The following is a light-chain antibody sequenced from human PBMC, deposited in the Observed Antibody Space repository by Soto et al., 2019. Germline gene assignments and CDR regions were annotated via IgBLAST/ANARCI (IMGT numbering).Light chain of an antibody. V-gene: IGKV1-5*03. J-gene: IGKJ1*01. CDR3: QQYNSYPWT. Sequence: DIQMTQSPSTLSASVGDRVTVTCRAGQSINSRVAWYQQKPGKAPKLLIYKASNLESGVPSRFSGTGSGAEFTLTISSLQPDDSATYYCQQYNSYPWTFGQGTEVEIK. CDR1: QSINSR. CDR2: KAS.